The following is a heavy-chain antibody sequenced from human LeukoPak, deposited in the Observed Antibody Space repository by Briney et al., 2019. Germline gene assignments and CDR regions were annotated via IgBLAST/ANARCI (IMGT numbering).Heavy chain of an antibody. D-gene: IGHD3-3*01. Sequence: SETLSLTCAVYGGSFSGYYWSWIRQPPGKGLEWIGEINHSGSTNYNPSLKSRVTISVDTSKNQFSLKLCSVTAADTAVYYCARGPKNYDFWSGYYNNWFDPWGQGTLVTVSS. CDR2: INHSGST. CDR1: GGSFSGYY. V-gene: IGHV4-34*01. J-gene: IGHJ5*02. CDR3: ARGPKNYDFWSGYYNNWFDP.